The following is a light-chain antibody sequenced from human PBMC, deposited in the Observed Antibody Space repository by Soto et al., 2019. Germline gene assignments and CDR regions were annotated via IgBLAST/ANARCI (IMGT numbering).Light chain of an antibody. CDR1: NFETKR. J-gene: IGLJ1*01. CDR2: DNN. V-gene: IGLV3-21*02. CDR3: QVWESFSDHPYV. Sequence: SYELSQPPSVSVAPGQTARISCSVDNFETKRVHWYQQRPGQALIVVVYDNNDRPSGIPERFTGSNSGNTATLTISRVEAGDEADYYCQVWESFSDHPYVFGGGTKVTVL.